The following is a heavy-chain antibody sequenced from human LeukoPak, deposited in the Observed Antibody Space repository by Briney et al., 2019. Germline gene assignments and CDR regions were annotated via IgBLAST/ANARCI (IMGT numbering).Heavy chain of an antibody. CDR2: ISYDGSKK. Sequence: GGSLRLSCAASGFTFSSSDMHWVRQAPGKGLEWVAVISYDGSKKYYADSVKGRFTISRDNSKNTLYLQMNSLRAEDTAVYYCAKDIVGATRSPPNYYYYYGMDVWGQGTTVTVSS. J-gene: IGHJ6*02. D-gene: IGHD1-26*01. CDR3: AKDIVGATRSPPNYYYYYGMDV. CDR1: GFTFSSSD. V-gene: IGHV3-30*18.